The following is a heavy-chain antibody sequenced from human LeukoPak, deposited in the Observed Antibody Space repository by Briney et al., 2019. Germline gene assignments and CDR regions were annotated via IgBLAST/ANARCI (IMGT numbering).Heavy chain of an antibody. CDR2: INPNSGGT. Sequence: ASVKLSCTASGYTFTGYCMHWVRQAPGQGLEWMGWINPNSGGTNYAQKLQGRVTMTRDTSISTAYMELSRLRSDDTAVYYCARTCLAVAGTYFDYWGQGTLVTVSS. D-gene: IGHD6-19*01. CDR1: GYTFTGYC. J-gene: IGHJ4*02. CDR3: ARTCLAVAGTYFDY. V-gene: IGHV1-2*02.